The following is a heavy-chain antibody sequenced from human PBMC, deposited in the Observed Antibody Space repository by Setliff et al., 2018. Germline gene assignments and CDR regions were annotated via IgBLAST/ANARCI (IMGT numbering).Heavy chain of an antibody. J-gene: IGHJ6*03. D-gene: IGHD6-13*01. CDR1: GYTFSRNY. Sequence: ASVKVSCKAYGYTFSRNYITWVRQAPGRGLEWMGWISGYNGHTNYAQKLQGRVTMTTDTSTSTAYMELRSLRSDDTAVYYCARVAAAGPSILYMDVWGKGTTVTVSS. CDR2: ISGYNGHT. CDR3: ARVAAAGPSILYMDV. V-gene: IGHV1-18*01.